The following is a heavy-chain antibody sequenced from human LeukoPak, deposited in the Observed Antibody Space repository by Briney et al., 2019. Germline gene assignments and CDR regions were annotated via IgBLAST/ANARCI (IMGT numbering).Heavy chain of an antibody. CDR1: GFTVSGNY. Sequence: PGGSLRLSCVASGFTVSGNYMTWVRPAPGKGLEWLSIIYSVGSTYYPDSGGGRFTISRDNSKNTVFLQMTTLRAEDTGVYYCARGFAHVGHAFDIWGQGTMVTVSS. CDR3: ARGFAHVGHAFDI. D-gene: IGHD1-26*01. CDR2: IYSVGST. J-gene: IGHJ3*02. V-gene: IGHV3-66*01.